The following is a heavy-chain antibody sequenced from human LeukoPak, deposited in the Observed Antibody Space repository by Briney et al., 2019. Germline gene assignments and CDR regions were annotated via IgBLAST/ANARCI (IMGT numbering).Heavy chain of an antibody. CDR1: GFTFSEYW. CDR2: IKGDGSKI. V-gene: IGHV3-7*01. CDR3: ARDGSCFDF. J-gene: IGHJ4*02. D-gene: IGHD2-15*01. Sequence: GGSLRLSCGASGFTFSEYWMTWVRQAPGRGPEWVANIKGDGSKIYYVDSVKGRFTISRDNDKNSLYLQMNNLGVEDTAVYHCARDGSCFDFWGQGALVTLSS.